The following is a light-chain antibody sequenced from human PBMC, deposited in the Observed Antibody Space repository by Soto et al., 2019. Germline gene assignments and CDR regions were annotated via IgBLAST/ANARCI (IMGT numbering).Light chain of an antibody. Sequence: IVMTQSPATLSVSPGERATLSCRASQSVSRNLAWYQQKPGQAPRLLIYGASTRATGIPARFSGSGSGTEFTLTISSLQSEDFAVYYCQQYNNWPPWTFGQGTKVDIK. CDR3: QQYNNWPPWT. V-gene: IGKV3-15*01. CDR1: QSVSRN. CDR2: GAS. J-gene: IGKJ1*01.